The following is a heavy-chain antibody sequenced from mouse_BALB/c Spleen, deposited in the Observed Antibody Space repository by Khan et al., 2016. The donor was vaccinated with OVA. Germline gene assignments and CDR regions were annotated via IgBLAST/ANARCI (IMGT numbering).Heavy chain of an antibody. V-gene: IGHV5-6*01. D-gene: IGHD4-1*01. CDR1: GFTFSPYS. Sequence: EVELVESGGDLVKSGGSLKLSCAASGFTFSPYSMSWVRQTPDKRLEWVAIITSDGDYTYYPDSVEGRFNISRDNANNTPYLQMNSLKSDDTAMYCCATLLTGTFAYWGQGTQVTVSA. J-gene: IGHJ3*01. CDR3: ATLLTGTFAY. CDR2: ITSDGDYT.